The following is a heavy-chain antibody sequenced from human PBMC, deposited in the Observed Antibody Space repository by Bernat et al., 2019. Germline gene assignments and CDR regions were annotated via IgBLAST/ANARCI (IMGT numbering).Heavy chain of an antibody. CDR3: ARHWGQWLVWDAFDI. CDR2: IYYSGST. J-gene: IGHJ3*02. V-gene: IGHV4-59*08. Sequence: QVQLQESGPGLVKPSETLSLTCTVSGGSISSYYWSWIRQPPGKGLEWIGYIYYSGSTNYNPSLKSRVTISVDTSKNQFSLKLSSVTAADTAVYYCARHWGQWLVWDAFDIWGQGTMVTVSS. CDR1: GGSISSYY. D-gene: IGHD6-19*01.